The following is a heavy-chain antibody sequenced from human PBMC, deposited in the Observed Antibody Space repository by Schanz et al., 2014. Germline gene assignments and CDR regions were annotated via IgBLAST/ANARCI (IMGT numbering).Heavy chain of an antibody. CDR2: ISGSSRTI. J-gene: IGHJ4*02. CDR3: ARGGSGSHYRLDY. Sequence: EEQLVESGGGLVQPGGSLRLSCAASGFGFSSYSMNWVRQAPGKGLEWVSYISGSSRTIYYADSMKGRFTVSRDNAESALYLQMNSLRAEDTGLYFCARGGSGSHYRLDYWGQGTLVTVSS. D-gene: IGHD1-26*01. V-gene: IGHV3-48*01. CDR1: GFGFSSYS.